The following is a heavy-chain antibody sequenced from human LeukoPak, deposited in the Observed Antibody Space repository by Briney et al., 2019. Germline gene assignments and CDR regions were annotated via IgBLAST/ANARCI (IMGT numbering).Heavy chain of an antibody. D-gene: IGHD3-22*01. CDR2: MYYSGST. Sequence: SETLSLTCTVSGGSISSGDYYWSWIRQPPGKGLEWIAYMYYSGSTYYNPSLKSRVTMSAYTPKNQLSLKLSSVTAADTAAYYCARPYYYDSRIDPWGQGILVTVSS. V-gene: IGHV4-30-4*01. CDR1: GGSISSGDYY. CDR3: ARPYYYDSRIDP. J-gene: IGHJ5*02.